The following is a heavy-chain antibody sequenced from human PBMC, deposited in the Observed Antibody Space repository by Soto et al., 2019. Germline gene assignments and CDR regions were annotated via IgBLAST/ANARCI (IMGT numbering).Heavy chain of an antibody. CDR3: AKSLAARLDWFDP. Sequence: GGSLRLSCAASGFTFSSYSMNWVRQAPGKGLEWVSSISSSGSYIYYADSVKGRFTISRDNAKNSPYLQMNSLRAEDTAVYYCAKSLAARLDWFDPWGQGTLVTVSS. J-gene: IGHJ5*02. V-gene: IGHV3-21*01. CDR2: ISSSGSYI. CDR1: GFTFSSYS. D-gene: IGHD6-6*01.